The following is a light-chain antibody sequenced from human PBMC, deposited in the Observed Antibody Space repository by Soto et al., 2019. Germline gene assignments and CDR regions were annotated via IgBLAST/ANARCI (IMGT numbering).Light chain of an antibody. CDR3: QHYGYPQWT. V-gene: IGKV3-20*01. CDR2: GVF. J-gene: IGKJ1*01. CDR1: QSVSSSY. Sequence: DIVMTQSPDTLSVSPGERATLSCRASQSVSSSYLAWYQQKPGQAPRLLIYGVFSRANGIPDRFSGSGSGTDFTLTISRLEPEDFAVYYCQHYGYPQWTFGQGTKVDIK.